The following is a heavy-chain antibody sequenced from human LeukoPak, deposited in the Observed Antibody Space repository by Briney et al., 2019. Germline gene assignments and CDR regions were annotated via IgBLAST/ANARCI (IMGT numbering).Heavy chain of an antibody. J-gene: IGHJ4*02. CDR1: GFTFSSYG. Sequence: GRSLRLSCAASGFTFSSYGMHWVRQAPGKGLEWVAVISYDGSNKYYADSVKGRFTISRDNSKNTLYLQMNSLRAEDTAVYYCAKPWELPGGHFDYWGQGTLVTVSS. CDR2: ISYDGSNK. CDR3: AKPWELPGGHFDY. D-gene: IGHD1-26*01. V-gene: IGHV3-30*18.